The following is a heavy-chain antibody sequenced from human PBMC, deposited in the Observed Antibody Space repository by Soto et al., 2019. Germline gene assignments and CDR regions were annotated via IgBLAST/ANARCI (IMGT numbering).Heavy chain of an antibody. V-gene: IGHV1-69*01. CDR1: GGTFNNYA. D-gene: IGHD5-12*01. Sequence: QVQLVQSGAEVKKPGSSVKVSCKASGGTFNNYAISWVRQAPGQGLEWVGGIIPIIGTADYAHKFQGRLAMSADESTGTTFMELSSLRSEDTALYYCASGGVDVVATSAFDYWGQGTLVTVSS. CDR2: IIPIIGTA. J-gene: IGHJ4*02. CDR3: ASGGVDVVATSAFDY.